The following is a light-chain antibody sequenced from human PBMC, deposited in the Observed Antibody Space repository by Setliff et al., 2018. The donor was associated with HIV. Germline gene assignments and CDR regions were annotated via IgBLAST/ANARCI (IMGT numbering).Light chain of an antibody. J-gene: IGLJ1*01. Sequence: QSALTQPRSVSGSPGQSITISCTGTSSDVGGYKYVSWYQQYPGKAPKLMIYDVNKRPSGVPDRFSGSKSGNSASLTISGLQAEDEADYYCCSYAGSYNLYVFGSGTKVT. CDR3: CSYAGSYNLYV. V-gene: IGLV2-11*01. CDR2: DVN. CDR1: SSDVGGYKY.